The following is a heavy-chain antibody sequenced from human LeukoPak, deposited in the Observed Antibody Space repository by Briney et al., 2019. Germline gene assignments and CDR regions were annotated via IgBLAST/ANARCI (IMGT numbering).Heavy chain of an antibody. CDR3: ARHMGGGIEDMDV. D-gene: IGHD3-16*02. CDR2: IYVNGN. Sequence: KPSETLSLTCTVSGGSIGTYYWSCPPDSPGKGLEWIGYIYVNGNRYNPSLQSRVTISVDTSRNQFFLKMSSVTAADTAVYYCARHMGGGIEDMDVWGKGTKVTVSS. CDR1: GGSIGTYY. V-gene: IGHV4-59*08. J-gene: IGHJ6*03.